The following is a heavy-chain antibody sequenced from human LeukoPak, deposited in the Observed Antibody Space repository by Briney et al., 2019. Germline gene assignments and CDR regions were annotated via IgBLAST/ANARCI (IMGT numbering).Heavy chain of an antibody. Sequence: GRSLRLSCAASGFTFSSYAMHWVRQAPGKGLEWVATISYDGSNKYYADPVKGRFTISRDNSKNTPYLQMNSLRAEDTAVYYCARDSGNIYYYMDVWGKGTTVTVSS. V-gene: IGHV3-30*01. CDR3: ARDSGNIYYYMDV. D-gene: IGHD2/OR15-2a*01. J-gene: IGHJ6*03. CDR1: GFTFSSYA. CDR2: ISYDGSNK.